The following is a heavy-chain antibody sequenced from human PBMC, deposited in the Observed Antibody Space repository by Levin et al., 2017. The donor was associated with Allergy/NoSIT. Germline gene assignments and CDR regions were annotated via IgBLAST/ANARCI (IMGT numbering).Heavy chain of an antibody. D-gene: IGHD6-19*01. CDR3: ARDLTVADRYFDL. CDR1: GFTFSSYS. V-gene: IGHV3-21*01. Sequence: GESLKISCAASGFTFSSYSMNWVRQAPGKGLEWVSSISSSSSYIYYADSVKGRFTISRDNAKNSLYLQMNSLRAEDTAVYYCARDLTVADRYFDLWGRGTLVTVSS. J-gene: IGHJ2*01. CDR2: ISSSSSYI.